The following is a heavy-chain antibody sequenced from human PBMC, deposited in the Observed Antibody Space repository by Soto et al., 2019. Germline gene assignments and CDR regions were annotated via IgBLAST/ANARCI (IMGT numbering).Heavy chain of an antibody. V-gene: IGHV2-5*02. CDR2: IYWDDDK. Sequence: QITLKESGPTLVKPTQTLTLTCTFSGFSLNTGGVGVVWIRQPPGKALEWLAVIYWDDDKRYSPFMKSRLTITKDTSKNQVVLTMTNMDPVDTATYYCAHSPFFGDKLDYWGQGSLVTVSS. CDR3: AHSPFFGDKLDY. J-gene: IGHJ4*02. D-gene: IGHD2-21*01. CDR1: GFSLNTGGVG.